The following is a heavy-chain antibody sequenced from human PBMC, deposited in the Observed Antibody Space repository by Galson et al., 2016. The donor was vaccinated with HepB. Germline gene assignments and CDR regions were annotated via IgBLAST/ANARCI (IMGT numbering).Heavy chain of an antibody. J-gene: IGHJ6*02. CDR3: AKDLGFLEWLFFDSYYYYGMDV. Sequence: SLRLSCAASGFTFSSYAMSWVRQAPGKGLEWVSAISGSGGSTYSADSVKGRFTNSRDNSKNTLYLQMNSLRAEDTAVYYCAKDLGFLEWLFFDSYYYYGMDVWGQGTTVTVSS. CDR1: GFTFSSYA. D-gene: IGHD3-3*01. CDR2: ISGSGGST. V-gene: IGHV3-23*01.